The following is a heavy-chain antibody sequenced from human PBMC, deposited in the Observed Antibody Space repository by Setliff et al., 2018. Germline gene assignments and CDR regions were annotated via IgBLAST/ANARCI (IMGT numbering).Heavy chain of an antibody. CDR1: GYSISRGNYY. D-gene: IGHD3-16*01. Sequence: ASETLSLTCTVSGYSISRGNYYWSWIRQPPGKGLEWIGYIYHSGSTFYNSSLKSRVSISADRSKNQFSLNLTSVIAADTAVYYCARDYQGGRFAPWGQGTLVTVSS. J-gene: IGHJ5*02. CDR3: ARDYQGGRFAP. CDR2: IYHSGST. V-gene: IGHV4-61*01.